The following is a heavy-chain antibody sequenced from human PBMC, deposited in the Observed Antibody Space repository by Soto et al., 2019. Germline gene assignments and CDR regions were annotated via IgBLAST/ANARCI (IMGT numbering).Heavy chain of an antibody. J-gene: IGHJ4*02. V-gene: IGHV3-30*18. CDR1: GFSFSNYG. CDR3: AKGSYSGIYSDFDY. D-gene: IGHD1-26*01. Sequence: QVQLVESGGGVVQPGRSLRLSCAASGFSFSNYGMYWVRQAPGKGLEWVAAISYDGSNKYYVDSVKGRFTISRDNSKNTLYVQMNSLRAEDTAVYYCAKGSYSGIYSDFDYWGQGTLVIVSS. CDR2: ISYDGSNK.